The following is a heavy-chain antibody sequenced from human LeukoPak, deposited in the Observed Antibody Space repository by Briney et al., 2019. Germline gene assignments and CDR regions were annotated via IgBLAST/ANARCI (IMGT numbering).Heavy chain of an antibody. CDR1: GYTFTGYY. CDR2: INPNSGGT. V-gene: IGHV1-2*02. CDR3: ARVASTVDAFDI. D-gene: IGHD4-17*01. J-gene: IGHJ3*02. Sequence: GASVKVSCKASGYTFTGYYMHWVRQAPGQGLEWMGWINPNSGGTNYAQKFQGRVTMTRDTSISTAHMELSRLRSDDTAVYYCARVASTVDAFDIWGQGTMVTVSS.